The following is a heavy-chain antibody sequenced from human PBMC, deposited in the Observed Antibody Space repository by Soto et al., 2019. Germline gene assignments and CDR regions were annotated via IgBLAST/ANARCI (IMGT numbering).Heavy chain of an antibody. CDR1: GYSFTDYH. V-gene: IGHV1-2*04. D-gene: IGHD2-8*01. J-gene: IGHJ6*02. Sequence: QVQLVQSGAEVKKPGASVKVSCKASGYSFTDYHIHWVRQAPGQGLEWLGRINPNSGGTSNAQKFQGSVTMTTDTPIRTASMELTRLTSDDTAIYYCARGDSTDCSNGVCSFFYNHDMAVWGQGTTVTVSS. CDR3: ARGDSTDCSNGVCSFFYNHDMAV. CDR2: INPNSGGT.